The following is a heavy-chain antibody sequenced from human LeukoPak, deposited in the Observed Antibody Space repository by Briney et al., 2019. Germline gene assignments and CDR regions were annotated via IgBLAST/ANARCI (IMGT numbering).Heavy chain of an antibody. Sequence: PSETLSLTCTVSGDSISSGDYYWSWIRQPAGKGLEWIGRISSSGSTNYNPSLKSRVTISVDTSKNQFSLRLSSVTAADTAVYYCARASYSYDINGWVPFDYWGQGTLVTVSS. V-gene: IGHV4-61*02. J-gene: IGHJ4*02. CDR2: ISSSGST. D-gene: IGHD3-22*01. CDR1: GDSISSGDYY. CDR3: ARASYSYDINGWVPFDY.